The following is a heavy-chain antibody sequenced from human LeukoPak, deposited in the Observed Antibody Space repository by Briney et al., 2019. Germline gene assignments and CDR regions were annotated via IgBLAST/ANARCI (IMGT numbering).Heavy chain of an antibody. Sequence: SETLSLTCTVSGGSISSGSYYWSWIRQPAGKGLEWIGRIYTSGSTNYNPSLKSRVTISVDTSKNQFSLKLSPVTAADTAVYYCARDRGPYDFWSGYSPWFDPWGQGTLVTVSS. CDR1: GGSISSGSYY. CDR3: ARDRGPYDFWSGYSPWFDP. D-gene: IGHD3-3*01. J-gene: IGHJ5*02. V-gene: IGHV4-61*02. CDR2: IYTSGST.